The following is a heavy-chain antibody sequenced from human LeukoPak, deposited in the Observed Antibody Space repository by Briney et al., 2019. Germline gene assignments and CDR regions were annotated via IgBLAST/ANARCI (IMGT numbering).Heavy chain of an antibody. CDR3: ATDFYDST. Sequence: PGGSLRLSCATSGFTFSNAWMNWVRQAPGKGLEWVGRIRSNSDGGTIDYAAPVKGRFTLSRDDSKTTLYMQMNSLQTEDTAVYYCATDFYDSTWGQGTLVTVSS. CDR2: IRSNSDGGTI. V-gene: IGHV3-15*07. J-gene: IGHJ5*02. D-gene: IGHD3-22*01. CDR1: GFTFSNAW.